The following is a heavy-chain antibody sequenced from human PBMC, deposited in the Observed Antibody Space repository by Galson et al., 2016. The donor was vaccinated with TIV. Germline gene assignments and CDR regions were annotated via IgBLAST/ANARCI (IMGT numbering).Heavy chain of an antibody. CDR3: VGGTLQYSYYFDH. V-gene: IGHV4-59*01. CDR1: GDFNTSYY. CDR2: FYHSGST. J-gene: IGHJ4*02. D-gene: IGHD4-11*01. Sequence: SETLSLTCTVSGDFNTSYYWNWIRQSPGKGLEWIGYFYHSGSTKYNPSLGSRVTISVDMSKDQFSLKMTSVTAADTAIYYCVGGTLQYSYYFDHWGQGILVTVSS.